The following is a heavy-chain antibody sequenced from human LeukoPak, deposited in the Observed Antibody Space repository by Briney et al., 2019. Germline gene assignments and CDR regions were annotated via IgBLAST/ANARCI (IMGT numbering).Heavy chain of an antibody. D-gene: IGHD2-15*01. Sequence: GGSLRLSCAASGFTFNTYWLHWLRQAPGKGLVWVSRIDNDGSDTIYADSVKGRFTISRDNAKSTLYLQMNSLKAEDTAVYYCARGGYHHGFDIWGQGTMVTVSS. V-gene: IGHV3-74*01. J-gene: IGHJ3*02. CDR2: IDNDGSDT. CDR1: GFTFNTYW. CDR3: ARGGYHHGFDI.